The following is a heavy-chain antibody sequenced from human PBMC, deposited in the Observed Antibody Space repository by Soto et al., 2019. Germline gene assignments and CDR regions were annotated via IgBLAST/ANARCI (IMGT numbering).Heavy chain of an antibody. D-gene: IGHD6-13*01. CDR2: IYYSGST. J-gene: IGHJ4*02. CDR1: GGSISSSSYY. CDR3: ARQVIGSSSWAPLDY. V-gene: IGHV4-39*01. Sequence: SETLSLTCTVSGGSISSSSYYWGWIRQPPGKGLEWIGSIYYSGSTYYNPSLKSRVTISVDTSKNQFSLKLSSVTAADTAVYYCARQVIGSSSWAPLDYWGQGTLVTVSS.